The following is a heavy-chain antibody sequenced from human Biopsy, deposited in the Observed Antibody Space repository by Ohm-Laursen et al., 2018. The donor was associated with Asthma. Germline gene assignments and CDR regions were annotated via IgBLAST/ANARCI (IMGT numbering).Heavy chain of an antibody. CDR1: GGTFSNYV. V-gene: IGHV1-69*01. CDR2: IIPLFGTT. CDR3: ARVLTTEEGDTWFDP. Sequence: SSVKVSCKASGGTFSNYVLSWERQAPGQGLEWMGGIIPLFGTTKYTQKFQARVSITADEATSTVYMELSSLRSEDTAVYYCARVLTTEEGDTWFDPWGQGNLVTVSS. J-gene: IGHJ5*02. D-gene: IGHD4-11*01.